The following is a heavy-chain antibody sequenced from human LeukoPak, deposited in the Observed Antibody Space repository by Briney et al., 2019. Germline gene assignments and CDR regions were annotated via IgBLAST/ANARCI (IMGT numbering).Heavy chain of an antibody. Sequence: GSLRLSCAASGFTFSSYAMSWVRQPPGKGLEWIGEIFYSGSTNYNPSLKSRIIISVDESKNQFSLKLSSVTAADTAVYYCARLKKERFGELFSRLTSTPRYYFDYWGQGTLVTVSS. V-gene: IGHV4-4*02. CDR3: ARLKKERFGELFSRLTSTPRYYFDY. D-gene: IGHD3-10*01. CDR1: GFTFSSYAM. J-gene: IGHJ4*02. CDR2: IFYSGST.